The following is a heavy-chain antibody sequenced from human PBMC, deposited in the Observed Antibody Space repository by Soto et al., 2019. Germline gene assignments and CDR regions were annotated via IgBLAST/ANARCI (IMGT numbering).Heavy chain of an antibody. CDR3: ASPFNYFNNTPSD. D-gene: IGHD3-10*01. Sequence: ASVKVSCKASGYTFPSHAMHWVRQATGQRLEWMGWVNAGNGNTKYSQKFQGRVTITRDTSASTAYMELSSLRSEDTAVYYCASPFNYFNNTPSDWGPGTLVTVSS. J-gene: IGHJ4*02. CDR2: VNAGNGNT. V-gene: IGHV1-3*01. CDR1: GYTFPSHA.